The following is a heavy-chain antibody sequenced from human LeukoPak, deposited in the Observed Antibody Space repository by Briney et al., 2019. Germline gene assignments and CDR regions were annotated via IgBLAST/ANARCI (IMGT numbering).Heavy chain of an antibody. V-gene: IGHV3-11*04. J-gene: IGHJ6*03. CDR2: ISSSGSTI. Sequence: GGSLRLSCAASGFTFSDYYMSWIRQAPGKGLEWASYISSSGSTIYYADSVKGRFTISRDNAKNSLYLQMNSLRAEDTAVYYCARVITMIVPVMDVWGKGTTVTISS. D-gene: IGHD3-22*01. CDR1: GFTFSDYY. CDR3: ARVITMIVPVMDV.